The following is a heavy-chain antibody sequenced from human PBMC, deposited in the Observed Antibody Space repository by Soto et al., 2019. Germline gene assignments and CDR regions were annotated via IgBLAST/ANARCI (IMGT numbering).Heavy chain of an antibody. CDR1: GFTFDTYA. D-gene: IGHD2-15*01. CDR2: IGCTSGRA. CDR3: AKNGRPEEDCSGGSCYSVFFQN. V-gene: IGHV3-23*01. Sequence: PCGSLRLSCIASGFTFDTYAMSCVLQAPRKGLERVATIGCTSGRALYADSMKGRFTTSRDNSKSTLYLQLNSLRAEDSAFYYCAKNGRPEEDCSGGSCYSVFFQNWGQGTLVTVSS. J-gene: IGHJ1*01.